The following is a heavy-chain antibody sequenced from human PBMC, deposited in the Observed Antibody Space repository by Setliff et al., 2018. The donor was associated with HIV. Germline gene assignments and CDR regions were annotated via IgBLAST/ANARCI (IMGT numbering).Heavy chain of an antibody. CDR1: GGSISSYY. D-gene: IGHD3-3*01. CDR2: VYYSGST. Sequence: SETLSLTCTVSGGSISSYYWSWIRQPPGKGLEWIGYVYYSGSTNYNPSLKSRVTISVDTSKNQFSLKLSSVTAADTAVYYCARDGFYYNFWSGYRGYFDYWGQGTLVTVSS. CDR3: ARDGFYYNFWSGYRGYFDY. V-gene: IGHV4-59*12. J-gene: IGHJ4*02.